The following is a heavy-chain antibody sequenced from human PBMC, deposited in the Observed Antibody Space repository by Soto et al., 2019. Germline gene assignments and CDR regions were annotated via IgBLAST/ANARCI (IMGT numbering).Heavy chain of an antibody. V-gene: IGHV5-51*01. CDR1: GYSFTSYW. J-gene: IGHJ6*03. D-gene: IGHD4-17*01. CDR2: IYPGDSDT. Sequence: PGESLKISCKGSGYSFTSYWIGWVRQMPGKGLEWMGIIYPGDSDTRYSPSFQGQVTISADKSISTAYLQWSSLKASDTAMYYCARHWADYGDYLGEHYYYYLDVWGKGTTVSVSS. CDR3: ARHWADYGDYLGEHYYYYLDV.